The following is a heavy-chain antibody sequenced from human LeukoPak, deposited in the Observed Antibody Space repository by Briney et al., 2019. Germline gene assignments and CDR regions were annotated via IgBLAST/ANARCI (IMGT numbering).Heavy chain of an antibody. CDR2: IIPIFGTA. Sequence: SVKVSCKASGGTFSSYAISWVPQAPGQGLEWMGGIIPIFGTANYAQKFQGRVTITTDESTSTAYMELSSLRSEDTALYYCARVGDCSCSSCYRGYYYMDVWGKGTTVTVSS. CDR3: ARVGDCSCSSCYRGYYYMDV. V-gene: IGHV1-69*05. J-gene: IGHJ6*03. CDR1: GGTFSSYA. D-gene: IGHD2-2*02.